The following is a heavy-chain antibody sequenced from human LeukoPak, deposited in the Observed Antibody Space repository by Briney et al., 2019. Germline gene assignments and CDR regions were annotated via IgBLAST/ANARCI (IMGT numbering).Heavy chain of an antibody. J-gene: IGHJ4*02. D-gene: IGHD4-23*01. CDR3: ARDPTTVITLPYYFDD. Sequence: KPSETLSLTCAVSGGSFIGYHWNWIRHPPGKGLEWIGEINHSGSTNYNPSLKSRVTISVDTSKKQFSLTLRSLTAADTPVYYCARDPTTVITLPYYFDDWGQGILVTVSS. V-gene: IGHV4-34*01. CDR1: GGSFIGYH. CDR2: INHSGST.